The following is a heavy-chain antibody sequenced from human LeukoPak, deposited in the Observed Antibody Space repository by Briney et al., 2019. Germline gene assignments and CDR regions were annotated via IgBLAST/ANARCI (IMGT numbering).Heavy chain of an antibody. CDR2: ISGSGGST. Sequence: GGSLRLSCAASGFTFSSDAMSWVRQAPGKGLEWVSAISGSGGSTYYADSVKGRFTISRDNSKNTLYLQVNSLRAEDTAVYYCAKDLSFGWYYFDYWGQGTLVTVSS. CDR3: AKDLSFGWYYFDY. V-gene: IGHV3-23*01. J-gene: IGHJ4*02. D-gene: IGHD2-15*01. CDR1: GFTFSSDA.